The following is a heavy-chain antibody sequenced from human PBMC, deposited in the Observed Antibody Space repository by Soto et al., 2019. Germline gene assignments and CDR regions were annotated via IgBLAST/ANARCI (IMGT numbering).Heavy chain of an antibody. CDR2: INPNSGGT. V-gene: IGHV1-2*02. J-gene: IGHJ5*02. CDR1: GYTFTGYY. Sequence: ASVTVCCKGSGYTFTGYYRQWVRQAPGQGLEWMGWINPNSGGTNYAQKFQGRVTMTRDTSISTVYMDLSSLRSDDTAVYYCARGYCSGGGCFNWFHPWGQGTLVTVSS. D-gene: IGHD2-15*01. CDR3: ARGYCSGGGCFNWFHP.